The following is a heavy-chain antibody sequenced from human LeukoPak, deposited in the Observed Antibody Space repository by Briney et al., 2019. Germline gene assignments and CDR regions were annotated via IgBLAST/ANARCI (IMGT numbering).Heavy chain of an antibody. CDR2: INHSGST. Sequence: NPSETLSLTCAVYGGSFSGYYWSWIRQPPGKGLEWIGEINHSGSTNYNPSLKSRVTISVDTSKNQFSLKLSSVTAADTAVYYCARNPGYSSGWYPFDYWGQGTLVTVSS. CDR1: GGSFSGYY. D-gene: IGHD6-19*01. V-gene: IGHV4-34*01. J-gene: IGHJ4*02. CDR3: ARNPGYSSGWYPFDY.